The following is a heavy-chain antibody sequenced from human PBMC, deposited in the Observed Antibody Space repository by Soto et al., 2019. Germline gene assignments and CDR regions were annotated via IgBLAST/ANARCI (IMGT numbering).Heavy chain of an antibody. J-gene: IGHJ4*02. CDR2: ISSSGSTI. V-gene: IGHV3-48*03. CDR3: ARWELLTGFDY. Sequence: EVQLVESGGGLVQPGGSLRLSCAASGFTFSTYEMNWVRQAPGKGLEWVSYISSSGSTIYYADSVKGRFTISRDNAKKSLYLQMNSLRAEDTAVYYCARWELLTGFDYWGQGTLVTVSS. CDR1: GFTFSTYE. D-gene: IGHD1-26*01.